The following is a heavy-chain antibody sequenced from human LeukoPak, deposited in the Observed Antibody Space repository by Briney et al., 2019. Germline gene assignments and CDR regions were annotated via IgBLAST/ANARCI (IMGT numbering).Heavy chain of an antibody. Sequence: GGSLRLSCAASGFTFSNYSMNWVRQAPGKGLEWVSKISSSSRTIYYADSVKGRFTISRDNAKNSLYLQMNSLRVEDTAVYYCATDDYGAQVYWGQGTLVTVSS. V-gene: IGHV3-48*01. CDR1: GFTFSNYS. CDR3: ATDDYGAQVY. J-gene: IGHJ4*01. D-gene: IGHD4-17*01. CDR2: ISSSSRTI.